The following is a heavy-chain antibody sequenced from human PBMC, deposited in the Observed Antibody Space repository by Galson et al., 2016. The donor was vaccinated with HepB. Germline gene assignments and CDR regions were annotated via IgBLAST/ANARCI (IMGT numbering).Heavy chain of an antibody. CDR1: GGSMSRYY. J-gene: IGHJ6*02. CDR3: AREAQESGIGYGMDV. Sequence: SETLSLTCTVSGGSMSRYYWMWIRQIPGKGLEWIGYIYYSGSTKSNPSLRSRVTMSVDTPKNQFSLNLTSVTAADTAMYYCAREAQESGIGYGMDVWGQGTTVTVSS. CDR2: IYYSGST. D-gene: IGHD1-26*01. V-gene: IGHV4-59*12.